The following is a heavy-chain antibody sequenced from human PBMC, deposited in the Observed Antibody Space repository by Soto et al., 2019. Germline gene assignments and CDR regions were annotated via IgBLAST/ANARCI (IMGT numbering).Heavy chain of an antibody. J-gene: IGHJ4*02. Sequence: GGSLRLSCAASGFTFSSYAMSWVRQAPGKGLEWVSAISGNGGNTYYADSVKGRFTISRDNSKTTLYLQMNSLRAEDTAVYYCAKSVYTVVTPYYFDYWGQGTLVTVSS. CDR3: AKSVYTVVTPYYFDY. V-gene: IGHV3-23*01. CDR2: ISGNGGNT. CDR1: GFTFSSYA. D-gene: IGHD2-21*02.